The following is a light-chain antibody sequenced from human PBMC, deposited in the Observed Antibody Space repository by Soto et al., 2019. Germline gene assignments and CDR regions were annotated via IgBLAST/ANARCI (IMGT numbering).Light chain of an antibody. CDR3: FSYTRSSTLEVV. J-gene: IGLJ2*01. CDR1: SSDVGGYNY. Sequence: QSALTQPASVSGSPGQSITISCTGTSSDVGGYNYVSWYQQHPGKAPKLMIYDVSNRPSGVSDRFSGSKSGNTASLTISGLQAEDESDYYCFSYTRSSTLEVVFGGGTKLTVL. V-gene: IGLV2-14*01. CDR2: DVS.